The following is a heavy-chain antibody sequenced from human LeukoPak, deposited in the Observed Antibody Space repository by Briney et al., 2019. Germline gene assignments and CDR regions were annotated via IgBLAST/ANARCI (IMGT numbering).Heavy chain of an antibody. CDR3: ASYGSGSPTDAFDI. D-gene: IGHD3-10*01. CDR1: GGSISSSRYY. V-gene: IGHV4-39*01. J-gene: IGHJ3*02. Sequence: SETLSLTCTVSGGSISSSRYYGGWIRQPPGKGLEWIGSLYYSGNTYYNPSLKSRVTISVDTSKNQFSLKLSSVTAADTAVYYCASYGSGSPTDAFDIWGQGTMVTVSS. CDR2: LYYSGNT.